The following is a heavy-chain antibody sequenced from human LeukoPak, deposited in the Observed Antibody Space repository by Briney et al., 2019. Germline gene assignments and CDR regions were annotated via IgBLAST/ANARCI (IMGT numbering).Heavy chain of an antibody. V-gene: IGHV4-31*03. CDR2: IYYSGST. Sequence: SETLSLTCTVSGGSISRGGYYWSWIRQHPGKGLEWIGYIYYSGSTYYNPSLKSRVTISVDTSKNQFSLKLSSVTAADTAVYYCARDGDSSGYIDYWGQGTLVTVSS. CDR1: GGSISRGGYY. CDR3: ARDGDSSGYIDY. D-gene: IGHD3-22*01. J-gene: IGHJ4*02.